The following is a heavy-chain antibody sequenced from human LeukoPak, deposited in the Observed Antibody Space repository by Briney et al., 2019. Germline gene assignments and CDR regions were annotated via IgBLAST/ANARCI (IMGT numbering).Heavy chain of an antibody. J-gene: IGHJ4*02. CDR3: GRHMNNLQLWLDY. D-gene: IGHD1/OR15-1a*01. CDR2: VYPGDSDT. CDR1: AYSFTSYW. Sequence: GESLTISCKTSAYSFTSYWIVWVRQTPGKGLEWIGIVYPGDSDTRYNPSFQGQVTISADKSTATAFLHLSDLRASDTAIYYCGRHMNNLQLWLDYWGQGTVVTVSS. V-gene: IGHV5-51*01.